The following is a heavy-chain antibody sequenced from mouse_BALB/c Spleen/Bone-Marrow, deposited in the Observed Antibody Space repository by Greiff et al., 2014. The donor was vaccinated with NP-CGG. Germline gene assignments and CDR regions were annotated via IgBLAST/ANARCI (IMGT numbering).Heavy chain of an antibody. CDR3: ARRGSFYAMDY. CDR1: GSSLTSYG. J-gene: IGHJ4*01. V-gene: IGHV2-6-1*01. Sequence: VHLVESGPGLVAPSQSLSITCTISGSSLTSYGVHWVRQPPGKGLEWLVVIWSDGSTTYNSALKSRLSISKDNSKSQVFLKMNSLQTDDTTMYYCARRGSFYAMDYWGQGTSVTVSS. CDR2: IWSDGST.